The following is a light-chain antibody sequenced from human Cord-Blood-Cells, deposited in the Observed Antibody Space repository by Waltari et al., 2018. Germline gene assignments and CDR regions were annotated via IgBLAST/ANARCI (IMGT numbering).Light chain of an antibody. J-gene: IGKJ3*01. Sequence: DIQLTQSPSFLSASVGDRVTMTCRASQDISSYLAWYQQKPGKAPKLLIYAASTLQSGVPSRFSGSGSGTEFTLTISSLQPEDFATYYCQHLNSYPFTFGPGTKVNIK. CDR1: QDISSY. V-gene: IGKV1-9*01. CDR2: AAS. CDR3: QHLNSYPFT.